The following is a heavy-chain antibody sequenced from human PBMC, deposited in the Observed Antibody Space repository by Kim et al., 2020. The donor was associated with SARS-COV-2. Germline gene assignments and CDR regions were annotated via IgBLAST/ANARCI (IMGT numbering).Heavy chain of an antibody. V-gene: IGHV3-23*03. J-gene: IGHJ4*02. D-gene: IGHD4-17*01. CDR2: IYSGGSST. Sequence: GGSLRLSCAASGFTFSSYAMSWVRQAPGKGLEWVSVIYSGGSSTYYADSVKGRFTISRDNSKNTLYLQMNSLRAEDTAVYYCSKTGHGDWVYYVDDWGQG. CDR1: GFTFSSYA. CDR3: SKTGHGDWVYYVDD.